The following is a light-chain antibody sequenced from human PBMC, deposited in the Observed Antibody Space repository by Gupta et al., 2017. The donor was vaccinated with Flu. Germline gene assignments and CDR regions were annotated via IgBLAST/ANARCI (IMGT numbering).Light chain of an antibody. Sequence: QSALTLRLSVSGCPRQSLTLSSTGTSSDVGGYKHVSWYQQHPGKAPKLLLYEVSKRPSGVSNRFSGSKSGNTASLTISGLQAEDEADYYCSSYTSSTFYVFGTGTKVTVL. CDR1: SSDVGGYKH. J-gene: IGLJ1*01. V-gene: IGLV2-14*01. CDR2: EVS. CDR3: SSYTSSTFYV.